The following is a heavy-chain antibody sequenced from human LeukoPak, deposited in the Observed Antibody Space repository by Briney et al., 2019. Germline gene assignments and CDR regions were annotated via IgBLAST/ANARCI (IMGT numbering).Heavy chain of an antibody. CDR3: ARDRDHSSGFTDY. D-gene: IGHD3-22*01. Sequence: SETLSLTCTVSGGSISSSIYYRGWIRQPPGKGLEWIGGIYDSGITYYNPSLKSRITISIDTSKNQFSLKLSSVTAADTAVYYCARDRDHSSGFTDYWGRGTLVTVSS. J-gene: IGHJ4*02. CDR2: IYDSGIT. V-gene: IGHV4-39*07. CDR1: GGSISSSIYY.